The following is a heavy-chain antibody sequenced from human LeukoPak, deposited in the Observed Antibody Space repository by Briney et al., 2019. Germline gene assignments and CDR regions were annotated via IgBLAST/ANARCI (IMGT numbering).Heavy chain of an antibody. D-gene: IGHD6-13*01. J-gene: IGHJ3*02. V-gene: IGHV1-8*02. CDR1: GYTFTSYG. CDR3: ATPRAAAGTDDAFDI. Sequence: GASVKVSCKASGYTFTSYGISWVRQAPGQGLEWMGWMNPNSGNTGYAQKFQGRVTMTRNTSISTAYMELSSLRSEDTAVYYCATPRAAAGTDDAFDIWGQGTMVTVSS. CDR2: MNPNSGNT.